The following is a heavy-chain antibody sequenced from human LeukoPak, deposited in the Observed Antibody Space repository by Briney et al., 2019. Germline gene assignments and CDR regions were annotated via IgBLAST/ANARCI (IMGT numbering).Heavy chain of an antibody. CDR3: AKSGAAAQLYYYYGMDV. CDR2: ISGSGGST. V-gene: IGHV3-23*01. Sequence: GESLRLSCAASGFTFSSYAMSWVRRAPGKGLEWVSAISGSGGSTYYADSVKGRFTISRDNSKNTLYLQMNSLRAEDTAVYYCAKSGAAAQLYYYYGMDVWGQGTTVTVSS. CDR1: GFTFSSYA. D-gene: IGHD6-13*01. J-gene: IGHJ6*02.